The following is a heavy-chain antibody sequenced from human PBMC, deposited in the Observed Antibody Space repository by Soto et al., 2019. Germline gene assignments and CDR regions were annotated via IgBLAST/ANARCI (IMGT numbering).Heavy chain of an antibody. CDR1: GFTFSSYG. D-gene: IGHD3-22*01. J-gene: IGHJ4*02. V-gene: IGHV3-33*01. Sequence: QVQLVESGGGVVQPGRSLRLSCAASGFTFSSYGMHWVRQAPGKGLEWVAVIWYDGSNKYYADSVKGRFTISRDNSKNTMYLQMNSLRAEDTAVYYCARGVYSSGYRDYFDYWGQGTLVTVSS. CDR2: IWYDGSNK. CDR3: ARGVYSSGYRDYFDY.